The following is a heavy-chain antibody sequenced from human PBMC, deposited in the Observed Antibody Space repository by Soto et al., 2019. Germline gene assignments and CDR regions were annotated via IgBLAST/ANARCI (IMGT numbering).Heavy chain of an antibody. CDR3: ARDLITMVRGVRGWFDP. V-gene: IGHV3-66*01. D-gene: IGHD3-10*01. J-gene: IGHJ5*02. Sequence: GGSLRLSCAASGFTVSSNYMSWVRQAPGKGLEWVSVSYSGGSTYYADSGKGRFTISRDNSKNTLYLQMNSLRAEDTAVYYCARDLITMVRGVRGWFDPWGQGTLVTVSS. CDR1: GFTVSSNY. CDR2: SYSGGST.